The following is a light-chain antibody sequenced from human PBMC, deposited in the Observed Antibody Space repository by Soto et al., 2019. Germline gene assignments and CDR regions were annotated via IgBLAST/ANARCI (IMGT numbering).Light chain of an antibody. Sequence: EIVMTQSPATLSVSPGERATLSCRASQSVSSNLAWYQQKPGQAPRLLIYGASTRATGIPARFGGSGSGTEFTLTISSLQSEDFSVSYCQQYNDWPRTFGQGTRVEIK. J-gene: IGKJ1*01. CDR2: GAS. CDR1: QSVSSN. V-gene: IGKV3D-15*01. CDR3: QQYNDWPRT.